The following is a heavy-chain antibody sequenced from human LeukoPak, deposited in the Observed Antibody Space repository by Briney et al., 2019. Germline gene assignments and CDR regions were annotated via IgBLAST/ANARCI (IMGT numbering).Heavy chain of an antibody. V-gene: IGHV4-34*01. D-gene: IGHD3-22*01. CDR3: ARGVAYYDSSGYYYYYYGMDV. CDR1: GGSFSGYY. CDR2: INHSGST. Sequence: PSETLSLTCAVYGGSFSGYYWSWIRQPPGKGLEWIGEINHSGSTNYNPSLKSRVTISVDTSKNQFSLKLSSVTAADTAVYYCARGVAYYDSSGYYYYYYGMDVWGQGTTVTVSS. J-gene: IGHJ6*02.